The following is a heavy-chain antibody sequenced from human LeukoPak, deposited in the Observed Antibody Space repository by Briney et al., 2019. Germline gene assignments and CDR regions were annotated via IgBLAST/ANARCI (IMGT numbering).Heavy chain of an antibody. CDR1: GYTFTKYA. D-gene: IGHD3-16*01. Sequence: ASVKVSCKASGYTFTKYAISWVRQAPGQGLEWMGWISAYNGNTNYAQKFQGRVTMTRDTSISTAYMELSRLRSDDTAVYYCARTPLGYWGQGTLVTVSS. J-gene: IGHJ4*02. CDR2: ISAYNGNT. CDR3: ARTPLGY. V-gene: IGHV1-18*01.